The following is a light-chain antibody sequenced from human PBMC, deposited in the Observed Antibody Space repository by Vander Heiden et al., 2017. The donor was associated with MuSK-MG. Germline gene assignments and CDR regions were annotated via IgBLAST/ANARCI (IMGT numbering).Light chain of an antibody. CDR1: QSVSSY. J-gene: IGKJ2*01. CDR2: DAS. Sequence: EIVLTQSPATLSLPPGERATLSCRASQSVSSYLAWYQQKPGQAPRLLIYDASNRATGIPARFSGSGSGIDFTLTISSLEPEDFAVYYCQQRSNWPPYTFGQGTKLEIK. CDR3: QQRSNWPPYT. V-gene: IGKV3-11*01.